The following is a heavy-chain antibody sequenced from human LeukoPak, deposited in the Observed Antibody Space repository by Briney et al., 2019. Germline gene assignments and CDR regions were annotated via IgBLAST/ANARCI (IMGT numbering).Heavy chain of an antibody. D-gene: IGHD3-10*01. Sequence: PGGSLRLSCAASGFTFSNYWMHWVRQAPGKGLVWVSRISPDGSSTSYGDSVKGRFTISRDNAKNTVYLQMNSLRAEDTAVYYCARDRYYVVDYWGQGTLVTVSS. V-gene: IGHV3-74*01. CDR1: GFTFSNYW. CDR2: ISPDGSST. CDR3: ARDRYYVVDY. J-gene: IGHJ4*02.